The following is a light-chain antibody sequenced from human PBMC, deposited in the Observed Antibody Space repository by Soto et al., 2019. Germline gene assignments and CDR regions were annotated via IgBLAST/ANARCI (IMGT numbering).Light chain of an antibody. J-gene: IGKJ4*01. CDR1: QSISSW. CDR3: QHYTNWPLT. CDR2: GAS. Sequence: MTQSPSTLSASVGDRVTITCRASQSISSWLAWYQQKPGQAPRLLIYGASTRATGLPARFSGSGSGTEFTLTISSLQSEDFAVYYCQHYTNWPLTFGGGTKVEIK. V-gene: IGKV3-15*01.